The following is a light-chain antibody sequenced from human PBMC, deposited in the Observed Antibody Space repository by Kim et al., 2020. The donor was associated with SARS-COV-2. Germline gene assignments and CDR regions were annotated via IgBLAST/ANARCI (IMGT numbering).Light chain of an antibody. V-gene: IGKV1-39*01. CDR1: QNIGTH. J-gene: IGKJ5*01. CDR2: SAS. Sequence: ASAGDRITITCRASQNIGTHLNWYQQRPGEAPKLLIYSASTLRSGVPSRFSGSGSGTEFTLTISSLQPEDFASYFCQQSYIIPITFGPGTRLEIK. CDR3: QQSYIIPIT.